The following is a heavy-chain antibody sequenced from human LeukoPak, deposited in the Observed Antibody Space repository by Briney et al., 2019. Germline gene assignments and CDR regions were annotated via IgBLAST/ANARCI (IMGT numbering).Heavy chain of an antibody. CDR1: GGSISSYY. J-gene: IGHJ4*02. CDR2: IYYSGST. V-gene: IGHV4-59*01. Sequence: SETLSLTCTVSGGSISSYYWSWIRQPPGKGLEWIGYIYYSGSTNYNPSLKSRVTISVDTSKNQFSLKLSSVTAADTAVYYCARVLYYDFWSGQYYFDYWGQGTLVTVSS. D-gene: IGHD3-3*01. CDR3: ARVLYYDFWSGQYYFDY.